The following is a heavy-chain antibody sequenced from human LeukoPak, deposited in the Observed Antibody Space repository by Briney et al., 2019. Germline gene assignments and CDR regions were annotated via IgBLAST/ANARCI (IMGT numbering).Heavy chain of an antibody. V-gene: IGHV3-74*01. J-gene: IGHJ3*02. D-gene: IGHD2-15*01. CDR2: TNNDGSSA. CDR1: GFTFSSYW. CDR3: AKEVVVAATHAFDI. Sequence: PGGSLRLSCAASGFTFSSYWMHWVRQTPGKGLIYISRTNNDGSSANYADSVKGRFTISKDNSKNTLYLQMNSLRAEDTAVYYCAKEVVVAATHAFDIWGQGTMVTVSS.